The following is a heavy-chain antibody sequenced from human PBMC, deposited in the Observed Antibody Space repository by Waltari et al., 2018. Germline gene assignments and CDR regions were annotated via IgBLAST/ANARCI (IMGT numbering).Heavy chain of an antibody. D-gene: IGHD3-10*01. CDR2: IDHSGST. V-gene: IGHV4-34*01. CDR1: GGSFSGYY. Sequence: QVQLQQWGAGLLKPSETLSLTCAVYGGSFSGYYWSWIRQPPGKGLEWIGEIDHSGSTNYAPSLTSRVTISVDTSKNQFSLKLSSVTAADTAVYYCARGPMVRGVGAWFDPWGQGTLVTVSS. J-gene: IGHJ5*02. CDR3: ARGPMVRGVGAWFDP.